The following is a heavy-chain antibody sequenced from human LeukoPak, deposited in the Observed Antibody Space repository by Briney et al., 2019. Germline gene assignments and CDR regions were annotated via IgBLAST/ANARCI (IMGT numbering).Heavy chain of an antibody. V-gene: IGHV5-51*01. CDR3: ARLAPPGRGWWVTWFDP. CDR2: IYPGDSDT. CDR1: GYIFSNSW. Sequence: PGESLKLYCQGSGYIFSNSWIGWVRQMPGKGLEWMGIIYPGDSDTRYRPSFQGQVTIPDAESISTAYLQWSSLQASDTAMYYCARLAPPGRGWWVTWFDPWGQGTLVTVSS. J-gene: IGHJ5*02. D-gene: IGHD6-19*01.